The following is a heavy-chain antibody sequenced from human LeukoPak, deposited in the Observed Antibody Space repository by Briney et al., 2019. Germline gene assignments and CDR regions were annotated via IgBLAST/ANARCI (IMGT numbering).Heavy chain of an antibody. CDR2: ISAYNGNT. CDR3: ARSPMGGYDTGGLDY. D-gene: IGHD5-12*01. CDR1: GYTFTSYG. V-gene: IGHV1-18*01. Sequence: ASVKVSCKASGYTFTSYGISWVRQAPGQGLEWMGWISAYNGNTNYAQKLQGRVTMTTDTSTSTAYMELRSLRSDDTAVYYCARSPMGGYDTGGLDYWGQGTLVTVSS. J-gene: IGHJ4*02.